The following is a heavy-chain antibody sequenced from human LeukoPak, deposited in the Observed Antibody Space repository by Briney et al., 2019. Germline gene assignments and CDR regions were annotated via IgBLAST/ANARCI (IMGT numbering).Heavy chain of an antibody. V-gene: IGHV3-53*01. CDR3: ARPSLLWFGPGDYYGMDV. CDR2: IYSGGST. Sequence: GGSLRLSCAASGFTVSSNYMSWVRQAPGKGLEWVSVIYSGGSTYYADSVKGRFTISRDNSKSTLYLQMNSLRAEDTAVYYCARPSLLWFGPGDYYGMDVWGQGTTVTVSS. J-gene: IGHJ6*02. D-gene: IGHD3-10*01. CDR1: GFTVSSNY.